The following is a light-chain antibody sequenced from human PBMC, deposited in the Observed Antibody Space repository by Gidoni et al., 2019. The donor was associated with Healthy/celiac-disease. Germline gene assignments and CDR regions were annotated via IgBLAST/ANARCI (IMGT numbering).Light chain of an antibody. CDR1: HDISNY. V-gene: IGKV1-33*01. CDR3: QQYDNLPLT. Sequence: DIQMTHSPSSLSASVGDIVTITCQSSHDISNYLNWYQQKPVKAPKLRIYDASNLETGVPSRFSGIGSGTDFTFTIRSLQPEDIATYYCQQYDNLPLTFGGGTKVEIK. CDR2: DAS. J-gene: IGKJ4*01.